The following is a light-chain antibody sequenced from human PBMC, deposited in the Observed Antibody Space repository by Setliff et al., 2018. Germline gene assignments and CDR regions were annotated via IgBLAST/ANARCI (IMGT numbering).Light chain of an antibody. J-gene: IGLJ1*01. V-gene: IGLV2-23*02. CDR2: EVT. Sequence: QSALTQPASVSGSPGQSITFSCTGTSSDVGSYNLVSWYQQHPGKAPKVMIYEVTQRPSGVSNRFSGSKSGNTASLTISGLQADDEADYFCSSYAGRSTFYVFGTGTKVTV. CDR3: SSYAGRSTFYV. CDR1: SSDVGSYNL.